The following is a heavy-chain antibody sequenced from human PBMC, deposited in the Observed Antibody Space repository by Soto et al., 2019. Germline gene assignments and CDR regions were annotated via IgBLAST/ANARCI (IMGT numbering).Heavy chain of an antibody. CDR2: MNTNSDDT. J-gene: IGHJ6*02. CDR1: GSTFTSYD. CDR3: AREWSAAGHFYGMDV. V-gene: IGHV1-8*01. D-gene: IGHD6-13*01. Sequence: ASVKVSCKTSGSTFTSYDINWVRQAPGQGLEWVGWMNTNSDDTRSAQKFRGRLTLTRDKSMRAVYMKLSNLRPDDTAVYYCAREWSAAGHFYGMDVWGQ.